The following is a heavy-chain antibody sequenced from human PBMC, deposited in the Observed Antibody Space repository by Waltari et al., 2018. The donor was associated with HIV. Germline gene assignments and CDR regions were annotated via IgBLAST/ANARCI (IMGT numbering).Heavy chain of an antibody. D-gene: IGHD6-19*01. J-gene: IGHJ4*02. V-gene: IGHV3-48*02. CDR2: ISSSRSAM. CDR1: GLCLSSYS. CDR3: AILSSSGWYQD. Sequence: EVQLVESGGGLDQPGGYRSAPCARAGLCLSSYSMKGVRQAPGKGLEWVSYISSSRSAMYYADSVKGRFTISRDNAKNSLYLQMNSLRDEDTAVYYCAILSSSGWYQDWGQGTLVIVSS.